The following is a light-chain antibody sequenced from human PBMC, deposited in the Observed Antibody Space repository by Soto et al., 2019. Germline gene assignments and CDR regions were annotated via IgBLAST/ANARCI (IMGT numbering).Light chain of an antibody. Sequence: ALTQPPSASGSPGQSVTISCTGTSSDIGAYNYVSWFQQHPGEAPKLMIYEVSKRPSGVPDRFSGSKSGNTASLTVSGLQAEDEADYYCSSYAGSNNYVFGTGTKLTVL. J-gene: IGLJ1*01. V-gene: IGLV2-8*01. CDR2: EVS. CDR1: SSDIGAYNY. CDR3: SSYAGSNNYV.